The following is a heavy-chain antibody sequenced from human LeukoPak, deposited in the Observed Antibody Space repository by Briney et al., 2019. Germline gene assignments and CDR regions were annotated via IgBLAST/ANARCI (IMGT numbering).Heavy chain of an antibody. V-gene: IGHV3-66*04. Sequence: PGGSLRLSCAASGFTVSSHHLSWVRQAPGKGLEWVSVLYNDGSTYYADSVKGRFTISRDDSRNTLYLQMDRLRAEDTAVYYCVRHAAPGQNSFDYWGQGTLVTVSS. CDR1: GFTVSSHH. CDR2: LYNDGST. CDR3: VRHAAPGQNSFDY. D-gene: IGHD6-13*01. J-gene: IGHJ4*02.